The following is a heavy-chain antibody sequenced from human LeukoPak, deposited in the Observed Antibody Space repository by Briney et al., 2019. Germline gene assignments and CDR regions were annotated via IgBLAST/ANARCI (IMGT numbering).Heavy chain of an antibody. CDR2: IFYSGST. D-gene: IGHD5-18*01. J-gene: IGHJ5*02. Sequence: SETLSLTCSVSGVSTSSYYWSWIRQPPGKGLEWIGYIFYSGSTNYNPSLKSRVTISADTPKNQFSLKLSSVTAADTAVYYCARGGYIYGSRGNWFDPWGQGTLVTVSS. CDR1: GVSTSSYY. CDR3: ARGGYIYGSRGNWFDP. V-gene: IGHV4-59*01.